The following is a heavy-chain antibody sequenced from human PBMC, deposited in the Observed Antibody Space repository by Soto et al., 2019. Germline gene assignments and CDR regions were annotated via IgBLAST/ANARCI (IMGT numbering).Heavy chain of an antibody. CDR3: ARGIAARGRQWLVRDYYYYYGMDV. V-gene: IGHV3-21*01. D-gene: IGHD6-19*01. CDR1: GFTFSSYS. CDR2: ISSSSSYI. Sequence: EVQLVESGGGLVKPGGSLRLSCAASGFTFSSYSMNWVRQAPGKGLEWVSSISSSSSYIYYADSVKGRFTISRDNAKNSLYLQMNSLRAEDTAVYYCARGIAARGRQWLVRDYYYYYGMDVWGQGTTVTVSS. J-gene: IGHJ6*02.